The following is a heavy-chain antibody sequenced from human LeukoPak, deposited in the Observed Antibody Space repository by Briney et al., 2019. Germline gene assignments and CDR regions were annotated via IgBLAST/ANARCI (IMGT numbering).Heavy chain of an antibody. CDR2: VSGSGGST. D-gene: IGHD6-6*01. CDR3: AKDRAYSSSIGDY. Sequence: GGSLRLSCAASGFTFSSYAMSWVRQAPGKGLEWVSAVSGSGGSTYYADSVKGRFTISRDNSKNTLYLQVNSLRAEDTAVYYCAKDRAYSSSIGDYWGQGTLVTVSS. J-gene: IGHJ4*02. V-gene: IGHV3-23*01. CDR1: GFTFSSYA.